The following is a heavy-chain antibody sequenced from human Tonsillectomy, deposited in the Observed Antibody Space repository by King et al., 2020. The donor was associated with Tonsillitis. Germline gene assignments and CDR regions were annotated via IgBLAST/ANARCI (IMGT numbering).Heavy chain of an antibody. V-gene: IGHV4-30-2*01. CDR3: ARGGESTVTGGMDV. CDR1: GDSISSGGYS. D-gene: IGHD4-17*01. Sequence: QLQESGSGLVKPSQTLSLTCAVSGDSISSGGYSWSWIRQPPGKGLEWIGYIYESGSTYYNPSLKSRVTISVERSKTQFSLKLSSVTAADTAVYYCARGGESTVTGGMDVWGQGATVTVSS. J-gene: IGHJ6*02. CDR2: IYESGST.